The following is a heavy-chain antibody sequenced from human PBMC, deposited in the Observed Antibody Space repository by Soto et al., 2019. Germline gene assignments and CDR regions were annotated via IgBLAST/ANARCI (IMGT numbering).Heavy chain of an antibody. CDR1: GYTFTSYG. D-gene: IGHD3-16*01. Sequence: ASVKVSCKASGYTFTSYGISWVRQAPGQGLEWMGWISGYNVYTKYAQKFQGRVTMTTDTSTSTVYMDLRSLRSDDTAVYYCAREGEMPYYYYGLDVWGQGTTVTVSS. CDR2: ISGYNVYT. V-gene: IGHV1-18*01. J-gene: IGHJ6*02. CDR3: AREGEMPYYYYGLDV.